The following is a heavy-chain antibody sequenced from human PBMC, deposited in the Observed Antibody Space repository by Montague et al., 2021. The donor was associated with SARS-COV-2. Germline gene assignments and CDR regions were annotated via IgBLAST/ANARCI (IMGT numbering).Heavy chain of an antibody. V-gene: IGHV3-23*01. CDR1: GFTFNSHA. Sequence: SLRLSCAASGFTFNSHAMTWVRQPPGKGLDWVSTISSRGYYTYFADSVKGRFTISRDNSNSTVFLQMNSLRVEDTVVYYCAKVWGYYDSSGYYYVWGFDHWGQGTLVTVSS. D-gene: IGHD3-22*01. J-gene: IGHJ4*02. CDR2: ISSRGYYT. CDR3: AKVWGYYDSSGYYYVWGFDH.